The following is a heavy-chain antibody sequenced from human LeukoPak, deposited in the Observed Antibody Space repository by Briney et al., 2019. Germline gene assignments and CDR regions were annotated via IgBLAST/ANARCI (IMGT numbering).Heavy chain of an antibody. D-gene: IGHD2-15*01. CDR1: GFTFSSYA. J-gene: IGHJ6*02. V-gene: IGHV3-23*01. CDR3: ARVTPRYCSGGSCYSLYYYYGMDV. Sequence: GGSLRLSCAASGFTFSSYAMSWVRQAPGKGLEWVSAISGSGGSTYYADSVKGRFTISRDNAKNSLYLQMNSLRAEDTAVYYCARVTPRYCSGGSCYSLYYYYGMDVWGQGTTVTVSS. CDR2: ISGSGGST.